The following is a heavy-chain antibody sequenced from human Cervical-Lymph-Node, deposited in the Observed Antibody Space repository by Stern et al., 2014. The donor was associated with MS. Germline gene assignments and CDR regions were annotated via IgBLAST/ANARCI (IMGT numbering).Heavy chain of an antibody. CDR1: GGSISSSGYY. D-gene: IGHD1-26*01. Sequence: QVQLVQSGPGLVKPSQTLSLTCTVSGGSISSSGYYWSWIRQPADKGLEWIGRIHDNGSTYYNPSLKSRVTISMDTAKNQFSLKLPSVTAADTAVYYCATTRWDLFTWNWFDPWGQGTLVTVSS. V-gene: IGHV4-61*02. CDR3: ATTRWDLFTWNWFDP. J-gene: IGHJ5*02. CDR2: IHDNGST.